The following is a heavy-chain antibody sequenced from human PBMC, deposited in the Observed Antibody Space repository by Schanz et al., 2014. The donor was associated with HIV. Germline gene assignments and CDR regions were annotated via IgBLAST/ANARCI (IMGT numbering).Heavy chain of an antibody. CDR1: GYTFTSYD. J-gene: IGHJ6*02. CDR3: XXXVYYPSHGYYYEFGMDV. Sequence: QVQLVQSGAEVKKPGASVKVSCKASGYTFTSYDINWVRQAPGQGLEWMGWISGDNNNTKYEQKFQARVTMTTDTSTTTAXXXLRSLRSDDTAVXXXXXXVYYPSHGYYYEFGMDVWGQGTTVTVSS. CDR2: ISGDNNNT. D-gene: IGHD2-8*01. V-gene: IGHV1-18*01.